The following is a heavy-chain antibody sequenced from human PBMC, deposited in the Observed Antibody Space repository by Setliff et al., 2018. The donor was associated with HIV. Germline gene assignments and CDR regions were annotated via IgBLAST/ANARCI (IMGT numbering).Heavy chain of an antibody. CDR3: ARDVPWGDYYYYMDV. J-gene: IGHJ6*03. CDR2: IDDRGTT. V-gene: IGHV4-34*01. Sequence: SETLSLTCAVYGGSFSGFYWSWIRQSPGKGLEWIGEIDDRGTTKYNPSFKSRVIISGDMSKKQFSLRLTSVTAADTAVYYCARDVPWGDYYYYMDVWGKGTTVTVSS. D-gene: IGHD3-16*01. CDR1: GGSFSGFY.